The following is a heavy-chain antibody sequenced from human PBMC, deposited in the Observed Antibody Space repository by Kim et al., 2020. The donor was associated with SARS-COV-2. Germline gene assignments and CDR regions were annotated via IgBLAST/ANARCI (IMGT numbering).Heavy chain of an antibody. J-gene: IGHJ2*01. V-gene: IGHV3-48*03. CDR2: IGSSGDPI. D-gene: IGHD3-16*02. CDR1: EFALGSYE. Sequence: GGSLRLSCEASEFALGSYEMNWFRQAPGKGLDWVAYIGSSGDPIYYADSVKGRFAISRDNAKNSLFLHMGSLRVEDTAIYYCAHEPYRYNVWGRGTLVTVSS. CDR3: AHEPYRYNV.